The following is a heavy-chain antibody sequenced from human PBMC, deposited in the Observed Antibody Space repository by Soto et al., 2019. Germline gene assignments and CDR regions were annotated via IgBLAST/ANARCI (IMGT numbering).Heavy chain of an antibody. Sequence: QVQLVESRGGLVKPGGSLRLSCAASGFTFSDYYMSWIRQAPGKELEWVSYISSSGSTIYYADSVKGRFTISRDNAKNSLYLQMNSLRAEDTAVYYCASGPYDYVWGSDPPHFDYWGQGTLVTVSS. D-gene: IGHD3-16*02. CDR1: GFTFSDYY. CDR3: ASGPYDYVWGSDPPHFDY. CDR2: ISSSGSTI. V-gene: IGHV3-11*01. J-gene: IGHJ4*02.